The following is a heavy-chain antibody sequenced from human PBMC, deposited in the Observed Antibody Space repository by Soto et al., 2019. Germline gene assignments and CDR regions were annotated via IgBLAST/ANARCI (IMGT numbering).Heavy chain of an antibody. Sequence: GGSLRLSCAASGFTFSNAWMSWVRQAPGKGLEWVGRIKSKTDGGTTDYAAPVKGRFTISRDDSKNTLYLQMNSLKTEDPAVYYCTTEWSSWPPPFDYWGQGTLVTVSS. D-gene: IGHD6-13*01. J-gene: IGHJ4*02. V-gene: IGHV3-15*01. CDR3: TTEWSSWPPPFDY. CDR1: GFTFSNAW. CDR2: IKSKTDGGTT.